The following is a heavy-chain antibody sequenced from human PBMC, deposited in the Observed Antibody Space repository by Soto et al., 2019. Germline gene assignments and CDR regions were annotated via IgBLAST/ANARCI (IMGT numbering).Heavy chain of an antibody. CDR1: GFTFSNAW. CDR2: IKSKTDGGTT. Sequence: GGSLRLSCAASGFTFSNAWMSWVRQAPGKGLEWVGRIKSKTDGGTTDYAAPVKGRFTISRDDSKNTLYLQMNSLKTDDTAVYYCTTAAGGDRDYYFDYWGQGTLVTVSS. D-gene: IGHD3-10*01. J-gene: IGHJ4*02. CDR3: TTAAGGDRDYYFDY. V-gene: IGHV3-15*01.